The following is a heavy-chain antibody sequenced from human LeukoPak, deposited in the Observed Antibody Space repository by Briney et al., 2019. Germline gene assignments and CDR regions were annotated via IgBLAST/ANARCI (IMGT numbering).Heavy chain of an antibody. Sequence: SVKVSCKASGFTFTSSAVQWVRQARGQRLEWIGWIVVGSGNTNYAQKFQERVTITRDMSTSTAYMELSSLRSEDTAVYYCAADPTMSYYDSSGYHWGQGTLVTVSS. CDR2: IVVGSGNT. J-gene: IGHJ4*02. CDR3: AADPTMSYYDSSGYH. V-gene: IGHV1-58*01. CDR1: GFTFTSSA. D-gene: IGHD3-22*01.